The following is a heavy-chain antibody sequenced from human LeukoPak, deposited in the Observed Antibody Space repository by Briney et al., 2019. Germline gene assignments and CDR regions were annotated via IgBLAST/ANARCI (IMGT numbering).Heavy chain of an antibody. J-gene: IGHJ4*02. CDR1: GYTFSIYN. CDR3: AREGVAGTGLDY. CDR2: INPNGGT. D-gene: IGHD6-13*01. V-gene: IGHV1-46*01. Sequence: ASVKVSCKASGYTFSIYNMHWVRQAPGQGLEWMGIINPNGGTSYAQKFQGRITMTRDTSTVYMELSSLRSEDTAVYYCAREGVAGTGLDYWGQGTLVTVSS.